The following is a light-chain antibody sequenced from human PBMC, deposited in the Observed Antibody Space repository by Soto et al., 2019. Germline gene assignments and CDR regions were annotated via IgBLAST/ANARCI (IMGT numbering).Light chain of an antibody. CDR3: QQRSNWPLT. CDR1: QSVSSH. V-gene: IGKV3-11*01. Sequence: EIVLTQSPATLSLSPGERAALSCRASQSVSSHLAWYQQKPGQAPRLLIYDASNRATGIPARFSGSGSGTDFTLIISSLEPEDLAVYYSQQRSNWPLTFCGGTKVEIK. J-gene: IGKJ4*01. CDR2: DAS.